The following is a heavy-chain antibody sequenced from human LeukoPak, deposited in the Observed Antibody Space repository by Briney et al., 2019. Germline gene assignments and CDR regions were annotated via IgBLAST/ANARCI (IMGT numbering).Heavy chain of an antibody. J-gene: IGHJ4*02. D-gene: IGHD5-24*01. CDR2: IYYSGST. Sequence: PSETLSLTCTVSGGSISSYYWSWIRQPPGKGLEWIGYIYYSGSTNYNPSLKSRVTISVDTSKNQFSLKLSSVTAAETAVYYCARGRDGYNYFDYWGQGTLVTVSS. CDR1: GGSISSYY. CDR3: ARGRDGYNYFDY. V-gene: IGHV4-59*01.